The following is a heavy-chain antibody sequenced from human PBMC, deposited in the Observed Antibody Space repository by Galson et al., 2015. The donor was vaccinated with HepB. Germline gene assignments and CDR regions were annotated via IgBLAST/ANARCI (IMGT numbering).Heavy chain of an antibody. CDR1: GYTFTSYG. Sequence: SVKVSCKASGYTFTSYGISWVRQAPGQGLEWMGWISAYNGNTNYAQKLQGRVTMTTDTSTSTAYMELRSLRSDDTAVYYCARESRVNVVPAARVAAATTRASFDPWGQGTLVTVSS. J-gene: IGHJ5*02. CDR2: ISAYNGNT. CDR3: ARESRVNVVPAARVAAATTRASFDP. V-gene: IGHV1-18*04. D-gene: IGHD2-2*01.